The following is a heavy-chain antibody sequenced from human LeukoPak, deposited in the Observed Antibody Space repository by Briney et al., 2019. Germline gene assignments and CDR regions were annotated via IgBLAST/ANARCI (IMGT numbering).Heavy chain of an antibody. Sequence: GGSLRLSCAASGFTFSSYGMHWARQAPGKGLEWVAVIWYDRTNKYYTDSVKGRFTISRDNSKNTLYLQMNSLRAEDTAVYYCARDRGWRSYFDYWGQGTLVTVSS. CDR1: GFTFSSYG. J-gene: IGHJ4*02. CDR3: ARDRGWRSYFDY. D-gene: IGHD3-10*01. CDR2: IWYDRTNK. V-gene: IGHV3-33*01.